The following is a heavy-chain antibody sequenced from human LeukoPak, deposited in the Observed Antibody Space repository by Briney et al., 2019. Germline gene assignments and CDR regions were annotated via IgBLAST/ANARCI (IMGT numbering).Heavy chain of an antibody. CDR2: IDPTDSYT. J-gene: IGHJ4*02. Sequence: GGSLTLSRMGSLYIFPCYWFTCVRQLPAKGLACMGMIDPTDSYTNFSPSFQGHVTISTDKSISTAYLQWSSLKASDTAIYYCARRGRSSSNFDFWGQGTLVTVSS. CDR3: ARRGRSSSNFDF. CDR1: LYIFPCYW. V-gene: IGHV5-10-1*01. D-gene: IGHD6-6*01.